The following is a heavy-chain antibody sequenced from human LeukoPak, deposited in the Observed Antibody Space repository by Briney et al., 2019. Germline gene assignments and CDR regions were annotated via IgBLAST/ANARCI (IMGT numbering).Heavy chain of an antibody. CDR3: ARGLRFGYGMDV. V-gene: IGHV4-34*01. CDR2: ISHSGST. Sequence: SETLSLTCAVYGGSFSGYYWNWIRQPPGKGLEWIGEISHSGSTDYNPSLKSRVTISVDTSKNQFSLKLSSVTAAHTAVYYCARGLRFGYGMDVWGQGTTVTVSS. D-gene: IGHD3-10*01. CDR1: GGSFSGYY. J-gene: IGHJ6*02.